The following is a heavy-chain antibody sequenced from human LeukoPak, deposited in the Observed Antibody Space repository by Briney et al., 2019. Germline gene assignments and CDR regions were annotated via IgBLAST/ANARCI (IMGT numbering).Heavy chain of an antibody. J-gene: IGHJ4*02. Sequence: PGGSLRLSCAACGFTFRRYWMLWVRPAPGKGLVWVSRLNTDGSGPKYADSVKGRFTISRDNARNTLYLQMNSLRAEDTAVYYCARVGGDYEIAYWGQGTLVTVSS. V-gene: IGHV3-74*03. CDR3: ARVGGDYEIAY. CDR2: LNTDGSGP. CDR1: GFTFRRYW. D-gene: IGHD2-21*02.